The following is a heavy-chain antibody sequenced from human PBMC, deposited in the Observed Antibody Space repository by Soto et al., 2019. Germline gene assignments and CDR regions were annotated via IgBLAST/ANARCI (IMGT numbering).Heavy chain of an antibody. CDR3: ARKPYSHYYGMDV. V-gene: IGHV1-18*01. CDR1: GYIFSDYG. CDR2: IIPYNDNT. J-gene: IGHJ6*02. D-gene: IGHD2-21*01. Sequence: ASVKVSFKASGYIFSDYGINWVRLAPGQGLEWMGWIIPYNDNTKYAENFQGRVTLTTDTSTSTVYMELRSLTPDDTGVYFCARKPYSHYYGMDVWGQGTSVTVSS.